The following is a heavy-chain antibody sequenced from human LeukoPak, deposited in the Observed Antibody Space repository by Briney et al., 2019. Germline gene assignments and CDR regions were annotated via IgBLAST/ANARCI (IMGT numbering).Heavy chain of an antibody. J-gene: IGHJ5*02. D-gene: IGHD6-19*01. Sequence: GGSLRLSCAASGFTFSVYYMSWIRQAPGRGLEWASYISNSGTTRYYADSVKGRFTISRDNAKNSLYLQMNSLRAEDTAVYYCARDQTGITVAATGWFDPWGQGTLVTVSS. CDR3: ARDQTGITVAATGWFDP. V-gene: IGHV3-11*04. CDR1: GFTFSVYY. CDR2: ISNSGTTR.